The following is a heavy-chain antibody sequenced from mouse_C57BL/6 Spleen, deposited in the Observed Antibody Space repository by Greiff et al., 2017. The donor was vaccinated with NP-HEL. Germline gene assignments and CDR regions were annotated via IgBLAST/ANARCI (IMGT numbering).Heavy chain of an antibody. CDR1: GFTFSSYA. Sequence: DVMLVESGEGLVKPGGSLKLSCAASGFTFSSYAMSWVRQTPEKRLEWVAYISSGGDYIYYADTVKGRFTISRDNARNTLYLQMSSLKSEDTAMYYCTRIFRGGYAMDYWGQGTSVTVSS. CDR3: TRIFRGGYAMDY. CDR2: ISSGGDYI. D-gene: IGHD1-1*02. V-gene: IGHV5-9-1*02. J-gene: IGHJ4*01.